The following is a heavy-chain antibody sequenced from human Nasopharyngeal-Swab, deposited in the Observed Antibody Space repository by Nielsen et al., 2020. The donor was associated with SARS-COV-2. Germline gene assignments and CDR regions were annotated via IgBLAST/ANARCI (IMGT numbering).Heavy chain of an antibody. CDR2: IWYDGSNK. CDR1: GFTFSSYG. V-gene: IGHV3-33*03. Sequence: GESLKISCAASGFTFSSYGMHWVRQAPGKGLEWVAVIWYDGSNKYYADSVKGRFTISRDNAKSMLYLQMNSLRAEDTAVYYCAVGQHAGAFDYWGQGTLVTVSS. J-gene: IGHJ4*02. D-gene: IGHD1-26*01. CDR3: AVGQHAGAFDY.